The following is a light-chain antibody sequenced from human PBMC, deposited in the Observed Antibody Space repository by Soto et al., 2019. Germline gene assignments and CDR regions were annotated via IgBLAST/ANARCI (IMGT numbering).Light chain of an antibody. Sequence: QSALTQPASVSGSPGQPITISCTGTSSDVGSFNLVSWYQQHPGKAPKLMIYEGSKRPSGVSNRFSGSKSGNTASLTISGFQAEDEADYYCCSYAGSDTYVFGTGTKVTVL. J-gene: IGLJ1*01. CDR3: CSYAGSDTYV. CDR1: SSDVGSFNL. CDR2: EGS. V-gene: IGLV2-23*01.